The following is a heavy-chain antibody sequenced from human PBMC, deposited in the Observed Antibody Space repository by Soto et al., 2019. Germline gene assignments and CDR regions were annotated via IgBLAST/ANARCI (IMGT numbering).Heavy chain of an antibody. Sequence: GGSLTLSCAASGFTFSTYSTNCVRQAAGKGLEWLSYIRTTSTATSDADSVKGRCTVSRDNAKNSLFLQMSSLIDEDTAVYYCVRDRKVWGQGTLVTVSS. J-gene: IGHJ4*02. V-gene: IGHV3-48*02. CDR1: GFTFSTYS. CDR3: VRDRKV. CDR2: IRTTSTAT.